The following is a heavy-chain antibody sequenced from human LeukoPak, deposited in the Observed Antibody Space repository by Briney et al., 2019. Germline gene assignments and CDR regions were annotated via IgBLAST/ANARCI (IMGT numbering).Heavy chain of an antibody. CDR2: MNPNSGNT. D-gene: IGHD6-19*01. J-gene: IGHJ3*02. CDR1: GYTFSTYD. V-gene: IGHV1-8*03. CDR3: ARKGWHHAFDI. Sequence: ASVKVSCKASGYTFSTYDINWVRQATGQGLEWMGWMNPNSGNTGYAQKFQGRVTITRNTSISTAYMELSSLRSEDTAVYYCARKGWHHAFDIWGQGTMVTVSS.